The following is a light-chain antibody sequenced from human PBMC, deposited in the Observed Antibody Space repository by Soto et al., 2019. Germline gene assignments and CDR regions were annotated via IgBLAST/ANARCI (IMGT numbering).Light chain of an antibody. V-gene: IGKV3-11*01. J-gene: IGKJ4*01. CDR3: QQRTNWPPSLT. CDR2: DAS. CDR1: QSFTSY. Sequence: EIVLTQSPATLSLSPGETATLSCRASQSFTSYLAWYQQKPGQAPRLLIYDASKRATGIPARFSGGGSGTDFTLTISSLEPEDFAVYYCQQRTNWPPSLTFGGGPRWRSN.